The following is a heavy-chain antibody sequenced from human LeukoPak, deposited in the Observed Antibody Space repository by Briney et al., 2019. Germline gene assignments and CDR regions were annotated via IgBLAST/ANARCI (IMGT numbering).Heavy chain of an antibody. CDR1: GFTFSSYS. J-gene: IGHJ5*02. Sequence: GGSLRLSCAASGFTFSSYSMNWVRQAPGKGLEWVSSISSSSSFTYYADSVKGRFTISRDNAKNSLYLQMNSLRAEDTAVYYCARDLVTRTITMVRGVIIGFDPWGQGTLVTVSS. CDR2: ISSSSSFT. CDR3: ARDLVTRTITMVRGVIIGFDP. V-gene: IGHV3-21*04. D-gene: IGHD3-10*01.